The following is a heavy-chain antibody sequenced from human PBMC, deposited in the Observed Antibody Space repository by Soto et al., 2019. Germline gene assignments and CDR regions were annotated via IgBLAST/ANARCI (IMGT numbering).Heavy chain of an antibody. D-gene: IGHD2-2*01. CDR1: GYSFTSYW. Sequence: LGESLKISCKGSGYSFTSYWISWVRQMPGKGLEWMGRIDPSDSYTNYSPSFQVHVTISADKSISTAYLQWSSLKASDTAMYYCARIPFEDIVVVPAAPYYYYGMDVWGQGTTVTVSS. CDR3: ARIPFEDIVVVPAAPYYYYGMDV. J-gene: IGHJ6*02. CDR2: IDPSDSYT. V-gene: IGHV5-10-1*01.